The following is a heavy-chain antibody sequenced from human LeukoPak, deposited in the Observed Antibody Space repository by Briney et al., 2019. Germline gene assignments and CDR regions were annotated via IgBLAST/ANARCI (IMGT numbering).Heavy chain of an antibody. CDR2: IYHSGRT. Sequence: SETLSLTCTVSGYSISSGYYWGWIRQPPGKGLEWIGSIYHSGRTYFNPSLKSRVTISVDTSKNQFSLKLSSVTAADTAVYYCARVIPGGFDFWGQGTLVTVSS. CDR1: GYSISSGYY. J-gene: IGHJ4*02. D-gene: IGHD3-16*01. V-gene: IGHV4-38-2*02. CDR3: ARVIPGGFDF.